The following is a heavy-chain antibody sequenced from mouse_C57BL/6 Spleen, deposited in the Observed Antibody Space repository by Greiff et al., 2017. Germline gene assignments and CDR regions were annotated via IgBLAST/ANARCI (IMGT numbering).Heavy chain of an antibody. Sequence: EVQLKESGPGLAKPSQTLSLTCSVTGYSITSDYWNWIRKFPGNKLEYMGYISYSGSTYYNPSLKSRISITRDTSKNQYYLQLNSVTTEDTATYYCAKSPFYGSSYGYFDVWGTGTTVTVSS. J-gene: IGHJ1*03. CDR3: AKSPFYGSSYGYFDV. CDR2: ISYSGST. CDR1: GYSITSDY. D-gene: IGHD1-1*01. V-gene: IGHV3-8*01.